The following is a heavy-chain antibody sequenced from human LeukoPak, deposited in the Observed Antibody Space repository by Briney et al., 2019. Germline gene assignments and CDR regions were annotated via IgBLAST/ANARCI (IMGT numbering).Heavy chain of an antibody. CDR1: GFTFSSYW. CDR2: IYTDGSTT. V-gene: IGHV3-74*01. J-gene: IGHJ4*02. D-gene: IGHD1-1*01. CDR3: ARGGLGTGIDY. Sequence: GGSLRLSCVASGFTFSSYWIHWVRQAPGKGLVWVSCIYTDGSTTRYADSAKGRFTISRDNAKNTLYLQVNSLRAEDTAVYYCARGGLGTGIDYWGQGTLVTVSS.